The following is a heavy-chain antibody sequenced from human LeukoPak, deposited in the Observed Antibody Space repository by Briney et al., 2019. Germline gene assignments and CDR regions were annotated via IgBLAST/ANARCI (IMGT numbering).Heavy chain of an antibody. CDR1: GFTFSSYS. Sequence: GGSLRLSCAASGFTFSSYSMNWVRQAPGKGLEWVSSISSSSSYIYYADSVKGRFTISRDNAKNSLYLQMNSLRVEDTAVYYCARDLASGIAAAGTVHWFDPWGQGTLVTVSS. D-gene: IGHD6-13*01. CDR2: ISSSSSYI. J-gene: IGHJ5*02. V-gene: IGHV3-21*01. CDR3: ARDLASGIAAAGTVHWFDP.